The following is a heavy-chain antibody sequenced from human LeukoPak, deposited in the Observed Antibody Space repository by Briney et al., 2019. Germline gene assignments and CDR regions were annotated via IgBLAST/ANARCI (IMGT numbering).Heavy chain of an antibody. D-gene: IGHD3-10*01. CDR1: GGSISSYY. CDR2: IYTSGST. CDR3: ARDLVRFGEYDY. V-gene: IGHV4-4*07. J-gene: IGHJ4*02. Sequence: SETLSLTCTVSGGSISSYYWSWIRQPAGKGLEWIGRIYTSGSTNYNPSLKSRVTMSVDTSKNQFSLKLSSVTAADTAVYYCARDLVRFGEYDYWGQVTLVTVSS.